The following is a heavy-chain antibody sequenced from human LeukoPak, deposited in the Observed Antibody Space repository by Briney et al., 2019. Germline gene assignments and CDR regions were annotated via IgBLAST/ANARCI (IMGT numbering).Heavy chain of an antibody. V-gene: IGHV4-34*01. D-gene: IGHD4-23*01. CDR1: GGSFSGYY. J-gene: IGHJ3*02. CDR3: ASRGEDDYGGNSGAFDI. CDR2: INHSGST. Sequence: SETLSLTCAVYGGSFSGYYWSWIRQPPGKGLEWIGEINHSGSTNYNPSLKSRVTISVDTSKNQFSLKLSSVTAADTAVYYCASRGEDDYGGNSGAFDIRGQGTMVTVSS.